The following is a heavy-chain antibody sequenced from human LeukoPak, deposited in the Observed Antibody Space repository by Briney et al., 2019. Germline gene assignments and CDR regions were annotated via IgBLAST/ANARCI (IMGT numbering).Heavy chain of an antibody. V-gene: IGHV6-1*01. CDR1: GDSVSINSDA. CDR3: ARAEQLLTGVVHFDY. D-gene: IGHD6-13*01. CDR2: TYYRSRRYN. J-gene: IGHJ4*02. Sequence: SPTLSLTLAISGDSVSINSDAWNWIRQSPSRGLEWLGRTYYRSRRYNDYAVSVKSRITINPSTNKNPLNLQLNAVTPGDTAVYYCARAEQLLTGVVHFDYWGQGTLVTVSS.